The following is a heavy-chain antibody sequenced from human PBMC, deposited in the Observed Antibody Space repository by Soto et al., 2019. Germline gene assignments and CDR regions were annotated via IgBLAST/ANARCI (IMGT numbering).Heavy chain of an antibody. Sequence: EVQLVESGGGLAQPGGSLRLSCAASGFTVSKNCMRWVRQAPGKGLEWVSLIYSGGATYYADSVKGRFTISRDNSKNTLYLQMNSLRAEDTAVYYCARDGTYNWVGGQGILVTVSS. J-gene: IGHJ4*02. CDR1: GFTVSKNC. D-gene: IGHD1-1*01. CDR2: IYSGGAT. V-gene: IGHV3-66*01. CDR3: ARDGTYNWV.